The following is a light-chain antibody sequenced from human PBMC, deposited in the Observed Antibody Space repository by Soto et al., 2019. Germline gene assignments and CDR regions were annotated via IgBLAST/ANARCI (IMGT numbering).Light chain of an antibody. V-gene: IGLV1-44*01. CDR2: SNN. CDR1: SSNIGSNT. Sequence: QPVLTQPPSASGTPGQRVTISCSGSSSNIGSNTVNWYQQLPGTAPKLLIYSNNQRPSGVPDRFSGSKSGTSASLAISGLQSEDEADYYCAAWDDSLLGVVFGGGTKLTVL. J-gene: IGLJ2*01. CDR3: AAWDDSLLGVV.